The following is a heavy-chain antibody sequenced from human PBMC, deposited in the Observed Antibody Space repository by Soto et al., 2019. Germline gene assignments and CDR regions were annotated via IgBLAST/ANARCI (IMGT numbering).Heavy chain of an antibody. J-gene: IGHJ4*02. CDR1: GFNFSSYA. D-gene: IGHD3-22*01. CDR3: AKTYYYDSSGYYEDYFDY. V-gene: IGHV3-23*01. Sequence: GGSMRLSCAAAGFNFSSYAMSWVRQAPGKGLEWVSAISGSGGSTYYADSVKGRFTISRDNSKNTLYLQMNSLRAEDTAVYYCAKTYYYDSSGYYEDYFDYWGQGTLVTVSS. CDR2: ISGSGGST.